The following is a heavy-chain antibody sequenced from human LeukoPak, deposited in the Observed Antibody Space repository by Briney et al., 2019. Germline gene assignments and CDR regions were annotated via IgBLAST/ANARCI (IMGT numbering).Heavy chain of an antibody. V-gene: IGHV1-18*01. Sequence: ASVKVSCEASGFTFTSFGFSWVRQAPGQGLEWVGWISGYNGDTSHDQKFQGRVSISTDTSTNTVYLDLRSLTSDDTAVYYCARRSGYDRRAGTLDIWGQGTMVIVSS. CDR1: GFTFTSFG. D-gene: IGHD5-12*01. CDR3: ARRSGYDRRAGTLDI. CDR2: ISGYNGDT. J-gene: IGHJ3*02.